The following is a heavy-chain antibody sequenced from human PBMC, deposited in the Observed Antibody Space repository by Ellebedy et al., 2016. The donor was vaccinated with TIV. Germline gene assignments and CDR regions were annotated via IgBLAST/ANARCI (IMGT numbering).Heavy chain of an antibody. D-gene: IGHD6-13*01. CDR1: GDSFISYH. J-gene: IGHJ4*02. CDR2: THRSGSS. V-gene: IGHV4-34*01. CDR3: ARCLRFRTRSSSGHFDS. Sequence: MPSETLSLTCAISGDSFISYHWHWIPQAPGKGLEWIGETHRSGSSIYTPSLKSRVTISIDTSNNQFSLKLSSVTAADTAVYYCARCLRFRTRSSSGHFDSWGQGTLVTVSS.